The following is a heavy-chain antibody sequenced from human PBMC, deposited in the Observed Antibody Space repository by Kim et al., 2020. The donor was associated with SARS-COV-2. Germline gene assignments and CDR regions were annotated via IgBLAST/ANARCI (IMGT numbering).Heavy chain of an antibody. CDR1: GFTFSSYG. Sequence: GGSLRLSCAASGFTFSSYGMHWVRQAPGKGLEWVAVISYDGSNKYYADSVKGRFTISRDNSKNTLYLQMNSLRAEDTAVYYCARGYSSSWTHLDYWGQGTLVTFSS. CDR3: ARGYSSSWTHLDY. CDR2: ISYDGSNK. J-gene: IGHJ4*02. V-gene: IGHV3-33*05. D-gene: IGHD6-13*01.